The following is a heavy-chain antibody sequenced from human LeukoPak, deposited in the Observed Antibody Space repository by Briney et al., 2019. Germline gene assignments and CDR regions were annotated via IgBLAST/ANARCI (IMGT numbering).Heavy chain of an antibody. CDR1: GGSVSSGTYF. CDR3: ARGRPTGDLDY. D-gene: IGHD7-27*01. V-gene: IGHV4-61*01. CDR2: IYYSGST. Sequence: PSETLSLTCTVSGGSVSSGTYFWTWVRQPPGKGLEWIGYIYYSGSTNYNPSLKGRVTISVDTSKNQFSLKLSSVTAADTAVYYCARGRPTGDLDYWGQGTLVTVSS. J-gene: IGHJ4*02.